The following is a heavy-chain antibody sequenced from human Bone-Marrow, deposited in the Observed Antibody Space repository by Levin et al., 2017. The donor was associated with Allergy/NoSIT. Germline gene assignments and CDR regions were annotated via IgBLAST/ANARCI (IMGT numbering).Heavy chain of an antibody. CDR2: INHSGST. CDR3: ARGPRQYGAGSFYY. J-gene: IGHJ4*02. D-gene: IGHD3-10*01. V-gene: IGHV4-34*01. CDR1: GGSFSGYY. Sequence: SETLSLTCAVYGGSFSGYYWSWIRQPPGKGLEWIGEINHSGSTNYNPSLKSRVTISVDTSKNQFSLKLSSVTAADTAVDYCARGPRQYGAGSFYYWGQGTLVTVSS.